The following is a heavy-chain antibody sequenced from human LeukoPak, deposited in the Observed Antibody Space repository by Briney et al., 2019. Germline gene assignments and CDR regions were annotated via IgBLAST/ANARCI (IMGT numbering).Heavy chain of an antibody. CDR2: IYHSGST. D-gene: IGHD4-11*01. J-gene: IGHJ5*02. CDR3: ATMTPALGWFDP. Sequence: SETPSLTCAVSGGSISSGGYSWSWIRQPPGKGLEWIGYIYHSGSTYYNPSLKSRVTISVDRSKNQFSLKLSSVTAADTAVYYCATMTPALGWFDPWGQGTLVTVSS. V-gene: IGHV4-30-2*01. CDR1: GGSISSGGYS.